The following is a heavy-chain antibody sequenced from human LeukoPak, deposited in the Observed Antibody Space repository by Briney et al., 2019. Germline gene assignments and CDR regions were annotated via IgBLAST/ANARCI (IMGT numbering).Heavy chain of an antibody. Sequence: SETLSLTCTVSGGSISSYYWSWIRQPPGKGLEWIGYIYYSGRTNYNPSLKSRVTISVDTSKNQYSLKLSSVAAADTAVYCCARGAGIQLWLNWFDPWGQGTLVTVSS. D-gene: IGHD5-18*01. CDR3: ARGAGIQLWLNWFDP. V-gene: IGHV4-59*01. J-gene: IGHJ5*02. CDR2: IYYSGRT. CDR1: GGSISSYY.